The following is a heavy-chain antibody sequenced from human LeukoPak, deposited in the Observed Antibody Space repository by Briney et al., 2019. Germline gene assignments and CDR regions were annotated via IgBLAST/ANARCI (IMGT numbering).Heavy chain of an antibody. Sequence: ASVTVSCKASGYIFTDYYIHWVRQAPGQGPEWMGRINPNSGDTDSAQKFQGRVTMTRDTSISTAYMELSRLRSDDTAVYYCARAYGGNLDAFDIWGQGTMVTVSS. J-gene: IGHJ3*02. V-gene: IGHV1-2*06. D-gene: IGHD4-23*01. CDR3: ARAYGGNLDAFDI. CDR2: INPNSGDT. CDR1: GYIFTDYY.